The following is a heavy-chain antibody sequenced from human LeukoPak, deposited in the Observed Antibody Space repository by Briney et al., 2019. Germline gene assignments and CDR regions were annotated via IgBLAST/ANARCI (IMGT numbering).Heavy chain of an antibody. J-gene: IGHJ4*02. V-gene: IGHV1-18*01. CDR2: ISAYNGNT. D-gene: IGHD5-18*01. CDR3: ATVGAMDSYYFDY. Sequence: ASVKVSCKASGGTFSSYAISWVRQAPGQGLEWMGWISAYNGNTNYAQKLQGRVTMTTDTSTSTAYMELRSLRSDDTAVYYCATVGAMDSYYFDYWGQGTLVTVSS. CDR1: GGTFSSYA.